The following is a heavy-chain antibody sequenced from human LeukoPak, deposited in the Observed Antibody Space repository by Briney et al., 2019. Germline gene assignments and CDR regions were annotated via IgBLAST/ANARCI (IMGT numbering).Heavy chain of an antibody. CDR2: INHSGST. D-gene: IGHD2-2*01. CDR3: ARSIVPAATYYYYYYMDV. CDR1: GGSFSGYY. Sequence: LETLSLTCAVYGGSFSGYYWSWIRQPPGKGLEWIGEINHSGSTNYNPSLKSRVTISVDTSKNQFSLKLSSVTAADTAVYYCARSIVPAATYYYYYYMDVWGKGTTVTVSS. J-gene: IGHJ6*03. V-gene: IGHV4-34*01.